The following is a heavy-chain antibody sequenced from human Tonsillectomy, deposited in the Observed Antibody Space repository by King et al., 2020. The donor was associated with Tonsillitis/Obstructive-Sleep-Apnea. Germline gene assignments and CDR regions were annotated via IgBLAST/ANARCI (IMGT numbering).Heavy chain of an antibody. D-gene: IGHD5-24*01. J-gene: IGHJ6*02. CDR1: GGSISSYY. V-gene: IGHV4-59*01. Sequence: QVQLQESGPGLVKPSETLSLTCTVSGGSISSYYWSWIRQPPGKGLEWIGYIYHSGSTNYNPSLKSRVTISVDTSKNQFSLKVTAVYHCARYGGNYYYNGMDVWGQGTTVTVSS. CDR3: YYNGMDV. CDR2: IYHSGST.